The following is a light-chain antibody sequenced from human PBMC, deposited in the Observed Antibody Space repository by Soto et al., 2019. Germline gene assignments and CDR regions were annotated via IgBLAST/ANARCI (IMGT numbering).Light chain of an antibody. J-gene: IGKJ2*01. V-gene: IGKV3-15*01. Sequence: EIVMTQSPATLSVSPGERATLSCRASQSVSSNLAWYQQKPGQAPRLLIYGASTRATGIPARFSGSGSGTEFTLTISSLQSEDFAVYYCQQYGSSPYIFGQGTKLEMK. CDR1: QSVSSN. CDR3: QQYGSSPYI. CDR2: GAS.